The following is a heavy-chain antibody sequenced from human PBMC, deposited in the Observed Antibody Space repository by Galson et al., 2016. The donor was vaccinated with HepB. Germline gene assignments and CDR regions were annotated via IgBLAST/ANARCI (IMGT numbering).Heavy chain of an antibody. V-gene: IGHV4-59*01. CDR2: IHYSGSS. J-gene: IGHJ3*02. Sequence: SETLSLTCTVSDDSISNYYWNWIRQPPGKGLEWIGYIHYSGSSKCNPPLQSRVTMSVDTSKNQFSLRLSSVTAADTAVYYCARWGTYSEKHAFDIWGQGTMVTVSS. D-gene: IGHD3-16*01. CDR1: DDSISNYY. CDR3: ARWGTYSEKHAFDI.